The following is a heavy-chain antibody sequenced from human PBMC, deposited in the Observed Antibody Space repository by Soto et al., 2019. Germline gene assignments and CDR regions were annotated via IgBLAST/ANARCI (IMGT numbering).Heavy chain of an antibody. CDR2: IYYSGST. CDR3: ARFNWYFDL. V-gene: IGHV4-59*08. Sequence: QVQLQESGPGLVKPSETLSLTCTVSGGSISSYYWSWIRQPPGKGLEWIGYIYYSGSTNYNPSLTXRXTXXVDTSKNPFSLQLSSVTAADTAVYYCARFNWYFDLWGRGTLVTVSS. CDR1: GGSISSYY. J-gene: IGHJ2*01.